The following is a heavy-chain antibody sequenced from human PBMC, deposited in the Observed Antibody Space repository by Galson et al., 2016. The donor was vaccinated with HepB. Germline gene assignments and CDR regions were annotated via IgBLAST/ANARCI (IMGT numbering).Heavy chain of an antibody. CDR2: IDPNSGGT. CDR3: ARVVRFLVAPPFDP. V-gene: IGHV1-2*02. CDR1: GYTFTGYY. J-gene: IGHJ5*02. D-gene: IGHD3-3*01. Sequence: SVKVSCKASGYTFTGYYMHWVRQAPGQGLEWMGWIDPNSGGTNYAQKFQGRVTMTRDTSISTAYMELSRLRSDDTAVYYCARVVRFLVAPPFDPWGQGTLVTVSS.